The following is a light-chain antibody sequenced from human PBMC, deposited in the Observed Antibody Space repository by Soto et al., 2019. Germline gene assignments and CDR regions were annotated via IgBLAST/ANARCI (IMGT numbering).Light chain of an antibody. V-gene: IGKV3-20*01. CDR1: QRVASD. J-gene: IGKJ1*01. CDR2: DAS. Sequence: LTQSPGTLSLSPGEGDTLSCSASQRVASDFAGYVQKPGQPPRLLIDDASIRATGIPDRISGSGYERDFTLTTSSLEPEDAAVYYCQQYLNSPRTFGQGPKLQIK. CDR3: QQYLNSPRT.